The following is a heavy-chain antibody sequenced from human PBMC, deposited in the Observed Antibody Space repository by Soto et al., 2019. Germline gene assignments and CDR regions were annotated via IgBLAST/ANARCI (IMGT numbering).Heavy chain of an antibody. J-gene: IGHJ5*02. D-gene: IGHD2-2*01. CDR3: AAIVVVPAAMPGWFDP. CDR2: IYYSGST. Sequence: SETLSLTCTVSGGSISSYYWSWIRQPPGKGLEWIGYIYYSGSTNYNPSLKSRVTISVDTSKNQFSLKLSSVTAADTAVYYCAAIVVVPAAMPGWFDPWGQGTLVTVSS. CDR1: GGSISSYY. V-gene: IGHV4-59*08.